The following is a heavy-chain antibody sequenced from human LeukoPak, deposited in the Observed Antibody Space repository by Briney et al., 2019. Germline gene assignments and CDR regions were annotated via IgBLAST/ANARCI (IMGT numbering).Heavy chain of an antibody. CDR1: GYSISSGYY. CDR2: IYHSGST. J-gene: IGHJ4*02. CDR3: ASIGQKLGYLAGTTLFDY. V-gene: IGHV4-38-2*02. Sequence: PSETLSLTCTVSGYSISSGYYWGWIRQPPGKGLEWIGSIYHSGSTYYNPSLKSRVTISVDTSKNQFSLKLSSVTAADTAVYYCASIGQKLGYLAGTTLFDYWGQGTLVTVSS. D-gene: IGHD1-1*01.